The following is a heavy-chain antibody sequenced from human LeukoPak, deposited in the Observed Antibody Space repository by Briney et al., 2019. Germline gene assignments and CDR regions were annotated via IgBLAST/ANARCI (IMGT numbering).Heavy chain of an antibody. CDR3: ARDAPGNTALDY. D-gene: IGHD5-18*01. CDR1: GFTFSIYW. V-gene: IGHV3-74*01. CDR2: INSDGSST. Sequence: PGGSLRLSCAASGFTFSIYWMHWVCQPPGKGLVWVSRINSDGSSTSYADSVKGRFTISRDNAKNTLYLQMNSLRAEDTALYYCARDAPGNTALDYWGQGSLVTVSS. J-gene: IGHJ4*02.